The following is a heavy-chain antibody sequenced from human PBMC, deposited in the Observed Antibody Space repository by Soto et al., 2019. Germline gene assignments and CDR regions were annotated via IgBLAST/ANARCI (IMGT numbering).Heavy chain of an antibody. J-gene: IGHJ4*02. V-gene: IGHV5-51*01. CDR3: VRPDSTGYYVY. CDR2: INPTDSDT. D-gene: IGHD3-22*01. Sequence: GESLKISCKGSGYSFTNYWIGWVRQMPEKGLEWMAIINPTDSDTRYSPSFQGQVTISADKSISTAYLQWSSLKASDTAMYCCVRPDSTGYYVYWGQGTLVTVSS. CDR1: GYSFTNYW.